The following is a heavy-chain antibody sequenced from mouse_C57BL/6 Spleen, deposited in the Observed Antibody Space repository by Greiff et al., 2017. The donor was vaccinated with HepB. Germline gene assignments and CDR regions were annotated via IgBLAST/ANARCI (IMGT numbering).Heavy chain of an antibody. CDR2: INYDGSST. V-gene: IGHV5-16*01. Sequence: EVQRVESEGGLVQPGSSMKLSCTASGFTFSDYYMAWVRQVPEKGLEWVANINYDGSSTYYLDSLKSRFIISRDNAKNILYLQMSRLKSEDTATYYCAREDFDYWGQGTTLTVSS. J-gene: IGHJ2*01. CDR3: AREDFDY. CDR1: GFTFSDYY.